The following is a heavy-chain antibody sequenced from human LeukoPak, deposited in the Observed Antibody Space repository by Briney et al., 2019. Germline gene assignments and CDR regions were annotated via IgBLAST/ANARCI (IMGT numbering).Heavy chain of an antibody. CDR1: GFTVSSNY. D-gene: IGHD6-13*01. CDR3: ARNYLPPKTRVAAAGDPNDGFDI. Sequence: PGGSLRLSCAVSGFTVSSNYMSWVRQAPGKGLEWVSIIYSTGSIYYADSVKGRFTISRDDSKNTLYLQMNSLRAEDTAVYYCARNYLPPKTRVAAAGDPNDGFDIWGQGTMVTVSS. V-gene: IGHV3-53*01. J-gene: IGHJ3*02. CDR2: IYSTGSI.